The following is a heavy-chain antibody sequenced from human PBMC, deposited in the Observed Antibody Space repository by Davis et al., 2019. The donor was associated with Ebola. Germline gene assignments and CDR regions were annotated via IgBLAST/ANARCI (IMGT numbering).Heavy chain of an antibody. CDR3: ARDLAGTTGWFDP. D-gene: IGHD1-7*01. Sequence: GESLKISCAASGFTVSSNYMHWVRQAPGKGLEWVAVISYDGSNKYYADSAKGRFTISRDNSKNTLYLQMNSLRAEDTAVYYCARDLAGTTGWFDPWGQGTLVTVSS. CDR1: GFTVSSNY. CDR2: ISYDGSNK. J-gene: IGHJ5*02. V-gene: IGHV3-30-3*01.